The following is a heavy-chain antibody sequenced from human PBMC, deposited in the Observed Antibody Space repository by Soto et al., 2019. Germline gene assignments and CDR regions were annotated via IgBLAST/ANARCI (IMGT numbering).Heavy chain of an antibody. J-gene: IGHJ4*02. CDR3: ARAGAALVRGSIGGFDY. D-gene: IGHD3-10*01. Sequence: QVHLQQWGAGLLKPSQTLSLSCVVDGGAFNGYYWTWIRQPPGKGLEWIGEINHSGCVDYNPSLKSRVAISIDTSKKQFSLTLTSVTAADTAVYYCARAGAALVRGSIGGFDYWGQGSLVTVSS. CDR1: GGAFNGYY. CDR2: INHSGCV. V-gene: IGHV4-34*02.